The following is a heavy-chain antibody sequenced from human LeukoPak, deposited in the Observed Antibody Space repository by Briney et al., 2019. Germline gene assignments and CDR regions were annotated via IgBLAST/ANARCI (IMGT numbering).Heavy chain of an antibody. D-gene: IGHD3-9*01. Sequence: GRSLRLSCEASGFTFSSYGMHWVRQAPGKWLEWVAVISYDESNKNYADSVKGRFTISRDNAKNTLYLQMNSLRAEDTAVYYCARGRYFDWFDYWGQGTLVTASS. V-gene: IGHV3-30*03. J-gene: IGHJ4*02. CDR2: ISYDESNK. CDR1: GFTFSSYG. CDR3: ARGRYFDWFDY.